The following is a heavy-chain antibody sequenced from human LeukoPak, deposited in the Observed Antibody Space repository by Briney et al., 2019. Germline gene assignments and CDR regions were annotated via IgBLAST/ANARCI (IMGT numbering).Heavy chain of an antibody. Sequence: GASVKVSCKVSGYTLIELSMHWVRQAPGKGLEWMGGFDPADGETIYAQKFQGRVSMTEDTSTDTAYMELSSLRSEDTAVYYCANLLLEIAVGSGVHGRDVWGQGTTVTVSS. D-gene: IGHD2-2*01. V-gene: IGHV1-24*01. J-gene: IGHJ6*02. CDR1: GYTLIELS. CDR3: ANLLLEIAVGSGVHGRDV. CDR2: FDPADGET.